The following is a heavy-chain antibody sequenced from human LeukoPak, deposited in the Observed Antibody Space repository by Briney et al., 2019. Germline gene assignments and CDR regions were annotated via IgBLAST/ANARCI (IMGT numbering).Heavy chain of an antibody. Sequence: ASVKVSCKASGYTFTSYGISWVRQAPGQGLEWMGWISAYNGNTNYAQKLQGRVTMTTDTSTSTAYMELRSLRSDDTAVYYCARDEYDFWSGYYYMGVWGKGTTVTVSS. CDR1: GYTFTSYG. V-gene: IGHV1-18*01. J-gene: IGHJ6*03. CDR2: ISAYNGNT. CDR3: ARDEYDFWSGYYYMGV. D-gene: IGHD3-3*01.